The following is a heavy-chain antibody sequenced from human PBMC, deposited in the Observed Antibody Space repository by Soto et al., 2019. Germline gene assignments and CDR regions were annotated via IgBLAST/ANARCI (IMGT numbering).Heavy chain of an antibody. D-gene: IGHD6-25*01. V-gene: IGHV4-30-2*01. CDR2: IYHSGST. CDR3: AREAAVRDYGMDA. J-gene: IGHJ6*02. Sequence: SETLSLTCAVSGGSISSGGYSWSWIRQPPGKGLEWIGYIYHSGSTYYNPSLKSRVTISVDRSKNQFSLKLSSVTAADTAVYYCAREAAVRDYGMDAWGQGTTVTVSS. CDR1: GGSISSGGYS.